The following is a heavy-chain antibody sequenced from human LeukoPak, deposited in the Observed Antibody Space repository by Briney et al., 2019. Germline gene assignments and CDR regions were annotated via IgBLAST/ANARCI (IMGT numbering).Heavy chain of an antibody. J-gene: IGHJ6*03. D-gene: IGHD3-3*01. CDR1: GFTFSDYY. CDR2: ISSSGSTI. V-gene: IGHV3-11*04. Sequence: GGSLRLSCAASGFTFSDYYMSWIRQAPGKGLEWVSYISSSGSTIYYADSVKGRFTISRDNAKNSLYLQMNSLRAEDTAVYYCARDPRGVVPSYYYYYYYMDVWGKGTTVTVSS. CDR3: ARDPRGVVPSYYYYYYYMDV.